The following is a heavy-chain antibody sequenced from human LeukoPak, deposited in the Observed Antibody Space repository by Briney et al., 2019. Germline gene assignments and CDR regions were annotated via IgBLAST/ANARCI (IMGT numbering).Heavy chain of an antibody. D-gene: IGHD5-12*01. CDR1: GFTFSSYW. V-gene: IGHV3-7*03. J-gene: IGHJ4*02. Sequence: GGSLRLSCAASGFTFSSYWMSWVRQAPGTGLEWVANIKQDGSEKYYVDSVKGRFTISRDNAKNSLYLQINSLRAEDTAVYYCARDGRGIVATTGVDYWGQGTLVTVSS. CDR3: ARDGRGIVATTGVDY. CDR2: IKQDGSEK.